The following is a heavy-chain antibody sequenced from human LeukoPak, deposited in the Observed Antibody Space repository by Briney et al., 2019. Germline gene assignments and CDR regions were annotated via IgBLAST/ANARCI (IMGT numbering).Heavy chain of an antibody. CDR2: INPNSGGT. CDR1: GYTFTGYY. J-gene: IGHJ4*02. CDR3: ARGSLTYYYESSGYSPDY. Sequence: ASVTVSCKASGYTFTGYYMHWVRQAPGQGLEWMGWINPNSGGTNYAQKFQGRVTMTRDTSVSTAYMELSRLRSDDTAVYYCARGSLTYYYESSGYSPDYWGQGTLVTVSS. D-gene: IGHD3-22*01. V-gene: IGHV1-2*02.